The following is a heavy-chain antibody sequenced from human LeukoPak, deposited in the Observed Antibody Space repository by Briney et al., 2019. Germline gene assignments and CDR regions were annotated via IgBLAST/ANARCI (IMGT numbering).Heavy chain of an antibody. J-gene: IGHJ6*02. D-gene: IGHD6-13*01. Sequence: ASVKVSCKASGYTFTSYGISWMRQAPGQGLEWMGWISAYNGNTNYAQKLQGRVTMTTDTSTSTAYMELRSLRSDDTAVYYCARVFSSSWYGKQPYYYYCGMDVWGQGTTVTVSS. CDR1: GYTFTSYG. CDR3: ARVFSSSWYGKQPYYYYCGMDV. V-gene: IGHV1-18*01. CDR2: ISAYNGNT.